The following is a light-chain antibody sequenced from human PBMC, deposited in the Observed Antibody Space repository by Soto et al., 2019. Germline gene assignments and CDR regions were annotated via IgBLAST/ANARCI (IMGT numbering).Light chain of an antibody. CDR2: GAS. V-gene: IGKV3-20*01. Sequence: EIVLTQSPGTLSLSPGERATLSCRASQSVSRSSIAWYQQKPGQSPRVLIYGASNRASGIPDRFSGSGSGADFTLIIIRLEPEDFSVYHCQQYGTSPFTFGGGTKVEIK. CDR3: QQYGTSPFT. CDR1: QSVSRSS. J-gene: IGKJ4*01.